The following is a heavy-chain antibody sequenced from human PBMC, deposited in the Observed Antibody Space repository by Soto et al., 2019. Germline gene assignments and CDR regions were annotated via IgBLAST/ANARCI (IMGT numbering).Heavy chain of an antibody. Sequence: GGSLRLSCTASGFIFSSYNMNWVRQAPGKGLEWVSYISSGSSTIYYADSVKGRFTISRDNAKNSLYLQMNSLRAEDTAVYYCAREIYGSGSYFFDYWGQGTRVTVSS. J-gene: IGHJ4*02. CDR1: GFIFSSYN. D-gene: IGHD3-10*01. CDR3: AREIYGSGSYFFDY. CDR2: ISSGSSTI. V-gene: IGHV3-48*01.